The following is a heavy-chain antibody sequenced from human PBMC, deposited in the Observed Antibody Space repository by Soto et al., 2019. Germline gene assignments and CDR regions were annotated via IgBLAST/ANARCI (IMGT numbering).Heavy chain of an antibody. D-gene: IGHD3-10*01. CDR1: GDTFSFYT. Sequence: QVQLVQSGAELKKPGSSVKVSCKASGDTFSFYTINWVRQAPGLGLEWMGRVNPILSMSNYAQKFQGRVTXAXAXXSSTAYMEPRSVRSEDTAFYCGVTSYGSGDPAFDYWGQGALVTVSS. CDR3: VTSYGSGDPAFDY. CDR2: VNPILSMS. V-gene: IGHV1-69*02. J-gene: IGHJ4*02.